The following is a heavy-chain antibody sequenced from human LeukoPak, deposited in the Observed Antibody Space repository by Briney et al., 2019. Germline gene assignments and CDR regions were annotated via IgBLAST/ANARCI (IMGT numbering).Heavy chain of an antibody. D-gene: IGHD1-1*01. V-gene: IGHV1-46*01. CDR3: ARSALSGTGYFDY. CDR1: GYTFITHY. J-gene: IGHJ4*02. CDR2: INPNDGGT. Sequence: ASVKVSCKASGYTFITHYMHWVRQAPGQGLEWMGIINPNDGGTAYAQKFRGRVSMTGDTSTRTVYMELTSLISEDTAVYYCARSALSGTGYFDYWGQETLVTVSS.